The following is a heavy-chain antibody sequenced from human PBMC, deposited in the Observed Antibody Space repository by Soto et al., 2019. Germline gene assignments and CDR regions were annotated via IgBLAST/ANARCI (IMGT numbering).Heavy chain of an antibody. CDR1: GFTFSSYA. Sequence: EVQLLESGGGLVQPGGSLRLSCAASGFTFSSYAMSWVRQAPGKGLEWVSAISGSGGSTYYADSVKGRFTISRDNSKNTRCLQMNSLSAEDTAVYYCAKGAKPRSWYDYYYYGMDVWGQGTTVTVSS. V-gene: IGHV3-23*01. CDR3: AKGAKPRSWYDYYYYGMDV. J-gene: IGHJ6*02. D-gene: IGHD6-13*01. CDR2: ISGSGGST.